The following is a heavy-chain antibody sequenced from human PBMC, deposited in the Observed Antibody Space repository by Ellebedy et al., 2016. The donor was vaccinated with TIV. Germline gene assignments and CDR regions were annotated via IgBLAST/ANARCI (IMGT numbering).Heavy chain of an antibody. J-gene: IGHJ3*01. CDR1: GFAFSSYA. Sequence: GESLKISXAASGFAFSSYAMHWVRQAPGKGLAWVSYIGSSSTTIYYADSVKGRFTVSRDNSKNTLYLHMSSLRIEDTAVYYCAKGALWFGEIDAFDVWGQGTMVTVSS. D-gene: IGHD3-10*01. CDR2: IGSSSTTI. V-gene: IGHV3-48*01. CDR3: AKGALWFGEIDAFDV.